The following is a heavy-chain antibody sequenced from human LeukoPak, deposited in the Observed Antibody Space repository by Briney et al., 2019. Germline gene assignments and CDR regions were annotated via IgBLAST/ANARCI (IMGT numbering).Heavy chain of an antibody. CDR1: GGSISSYY. V-gene: IGHV4-59*01. Sequence: SETLSLTCTVSGGSISSYYWSWIRQPPGKGLEWIGYIYYSGSTNYNPSLKSRVTISVDTSKNQFSLKLSSVTAADTAVYYCARVVYSSGWNWGQGTLATVSS. CDR3: ARVVYSSGWN. CDR2: IYYSGST. D-gene: IGHD6-19*01. J-gene: IGHJ4*02.